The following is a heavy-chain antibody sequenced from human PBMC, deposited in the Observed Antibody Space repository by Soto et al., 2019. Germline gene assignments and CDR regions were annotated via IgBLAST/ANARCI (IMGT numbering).Heavy chain of an antibody. CDR2: IIPIVSTA. D-gene: IGHD6-6*01. Sequence: SVKVSCTASGGTFSSYAIRWVRQAPGQGLEWVGGIIPIVSTANYAQKFQGRVTMTTDKSTSTAYMELRSLRSDDTAVYYCAREGFDSSSSPFDYWGQGTLVTVSS. V-gene: IGHV1-69*05. J-gene: IGHJ4*02. CDR3: AREGFDSSSSPFDY. CDR1: GGTFSSYA.